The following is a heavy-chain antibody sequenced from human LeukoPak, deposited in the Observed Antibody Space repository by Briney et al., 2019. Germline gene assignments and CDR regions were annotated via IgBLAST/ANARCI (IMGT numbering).Heavy chain of an antibody. CDR3: ARGPGAYCGGDCYLFWFDP. CDR1: GYTFTGYY. Sequence: ASVKVSCKASGYTFTGYYMHCVRQAPGQGLEWMGWINPNSGGTNYAQKFQGRVTMTRDTSISTAYMELSRLRSDDTAVYYCARGPGAYCGGDCYLFWFDPWGQGTLVTVSS. J-gene: IGHJ5*02. D-gene: IGHD2-21*02. V-gene: IGHV1-2*02. CDR2: INPNSGGT.